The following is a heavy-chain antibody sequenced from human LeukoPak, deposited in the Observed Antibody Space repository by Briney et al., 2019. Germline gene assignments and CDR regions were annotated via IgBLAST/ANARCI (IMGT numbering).Heavy chain of an antibody. D-gene: IGHD1-20*01. CDR2: ISSSSSTI. J-gene: IGHJ4*02. Sequence: GGSLRLSCGASGFTFSNYGMLWVRQAPGKGLEWVSYISSSSSTIYYADSVKGRFTISRDNAKNSLYLQMNSLRAEDTAVYYCARDNWIEAHYFDYWGQGTLVTVSS. CDR3: ARDNWIEAHYFDY. V-gene: IGHV3-48*01. CDR1: GFTFSNYG.